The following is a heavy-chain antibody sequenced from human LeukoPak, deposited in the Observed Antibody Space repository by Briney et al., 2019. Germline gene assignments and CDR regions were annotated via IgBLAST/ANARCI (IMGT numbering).Heavy chain of an antibody. CDR1: GFTFTTFG. CDR3: AKINNDDDY. D-gene: IGHD1/OR15-1a*01. CDR2: ISPDGKIE. Sequence: GGSPRLSCAASGFTFTTFGIHWVRQAPGKGLEWVAAISPDGKIEYYTDSVKGRFTVSRDNSKNMIYLQMNSLRGEDSAVYFCAKINNDDDYWGQGALVTVSS. J-gene: IGHJ4*02. V-gene: IGHV3-30*18.